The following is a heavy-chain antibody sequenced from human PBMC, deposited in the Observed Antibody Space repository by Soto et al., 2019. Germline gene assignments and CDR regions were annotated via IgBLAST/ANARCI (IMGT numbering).Heavy chain of an antibody. CDR1: GGSISSGGYY. CDR3: ASDFYPGTTGYYGMDV. CDR2: IYYSGST. V-gene: IGHV4-31*03. D-gene: IGHD1-1*01. J-gene: IGHJ6*02. Sequence: QVQLQESGPGLVKPSQTLSLTCTVSGGSISSGGYYWSWIRQHPGKGLEWIGYIYYSGSTYYNPSFKSRVTISVDTSKIQFYLKLSSVTAADTAVYYCASDFYPGTTGYYGMDVWGQGTTVTVSS.